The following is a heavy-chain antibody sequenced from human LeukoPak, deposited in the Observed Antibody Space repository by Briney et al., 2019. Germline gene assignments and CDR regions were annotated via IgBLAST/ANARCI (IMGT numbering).Heavy chain of an antibody. D-gene: IGHD2-21*01. Sequence: PSETLSLTCTVSGGSISSHYWGWIRQPPGKGLEWIGSIYYSGSTYYNPSLKSRVTISVDTSKNQFSLKLSSVTAADTAVYYCARDIPAYYFDYWGQGTLVTVSS. J-gene: IGHJ4*02. V-gene: IGHV4-39*07. CDR3: ARDIPAYYFDY. CDR2: IYYSGST. CDR1: GGSISSHY.